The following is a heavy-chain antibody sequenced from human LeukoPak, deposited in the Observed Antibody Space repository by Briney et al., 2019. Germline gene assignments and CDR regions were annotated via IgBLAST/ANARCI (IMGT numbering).Heavy chain of an antibody. D-gene: IGHD2-21*02. CDR1: GGTFSSYA. Sequence: VKVPCKASGGTFSSYAISWVRQAPGQGVEGMGGIIPIFGTVNYAQKFQGRVTITADESTSTAYMELSSLRSEDTAVYYCARVAYCGGDCYSPFDYWGQGTLVTVSS. V-gene: IGHV1-69*13. J-gene: IGHJ4*02. CDR3: ARVAYCGGDCYSPFDY. CDR2: IIPIFGTV.